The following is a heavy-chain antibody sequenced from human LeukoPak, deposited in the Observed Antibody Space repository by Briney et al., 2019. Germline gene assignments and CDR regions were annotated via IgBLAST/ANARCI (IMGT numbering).Heavy chain of an antibody. CDR1: GYSISSGYY. CDR3: ARGPPIVVVITPFFDY. D-gene: IGHD3-22*01. J-gene: IGHJ4*02. Sequence: PSETLSLTCTVSGYSISSGYYWGWIRQPPGKGLEWIGSIYHSGSTYYNPSLKSRVTISVDTSKNQFSLKLSSVTAADTAVYYCARGPPIVVVITPFFDYWGQGTLVTVSS. V-gene: IGHV4-38-2*02. CDR2: IYHSGST.